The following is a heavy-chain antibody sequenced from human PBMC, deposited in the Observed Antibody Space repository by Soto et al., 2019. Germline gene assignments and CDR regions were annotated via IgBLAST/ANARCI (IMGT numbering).Heavy chain of an antibody. D-gene: IGHD5-18*01. CDR3: AKDFTTMVRLCDY. V-gene: IGHV3-9*01. CDR2: ISWDSTSI. J-gene: IGHJ4*02. Sequence: FMRLCSAASEGNCVDYARHWVRQDPGKGPEWVSGISWDSTSIGYADSVKGRFTISRDNAKKSLYLQMNSLRAEDTAVYFCAKDFTTMVRLCDYWGQGTLVTVSS. CDR1: EGNCVDYA.